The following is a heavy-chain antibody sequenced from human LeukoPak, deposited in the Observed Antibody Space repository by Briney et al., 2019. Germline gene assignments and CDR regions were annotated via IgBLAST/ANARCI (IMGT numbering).Heavy chain of an antibody. CDR2: IFYTGST. V-gene: IGHV4-59*01. Sequence: SETLSLTCTVSGGSISSYYWTWIRQPPTKGLEWIGYIFYTGSTNYNPSLKSRVTISVDTSKNQFSLKLTSVSVADTAVYYCARVKRYCSGDDCSTNWFDPWGQGTLSPSPQ. D-gene: IGHD2-15*01. CDR3: ARVKRYCSGDDCSTNWFDP. J-gene: IGHJ5*02. CDR1: GGSISSYY.